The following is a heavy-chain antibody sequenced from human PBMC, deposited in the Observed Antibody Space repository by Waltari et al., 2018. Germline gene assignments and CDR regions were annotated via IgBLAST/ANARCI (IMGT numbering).Heavy chain of an antibody. CDR1: GLTFSRNR. Sequence: EVQLVESGGGLVQPWGSLRLSCAASGLTFSRNRMSWVGQAPGKGLEWFANIKQNGREKYFVDSVKGRFTISRDNAKNSLYLQMNSLRAEDTAVYYCARDSDWKPDYWGQGTLVTVSS. D-gene: IGHD1-1*01. V-gene: IGHV3-7*01. CDR3: ARDSDWKPDY. J-gene: IGHJ4*02. CDR2: IKQNGREK.